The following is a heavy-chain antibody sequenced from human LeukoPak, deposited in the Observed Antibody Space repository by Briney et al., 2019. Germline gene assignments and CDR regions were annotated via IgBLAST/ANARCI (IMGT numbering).Heavy chain of an antibody. CDR3: ARGSYYYDSSGYPI. CDR2: IYYSGST. Sequence: PSETLSFTCTVSGGSISSYYWSWIRQPPGKGLEWIGYIYYSGSTNYNPSLKSRVTISVDTSKNQFSLKLSSVTAADTAVYYCARGSYYYDSSGYPIWGQGTMDTVSS. D-gene: IGHD3-22*01. J-gene: IGHJ3*02. CDR1: GGSISSYY. V-gene: IGHV4-59*01.